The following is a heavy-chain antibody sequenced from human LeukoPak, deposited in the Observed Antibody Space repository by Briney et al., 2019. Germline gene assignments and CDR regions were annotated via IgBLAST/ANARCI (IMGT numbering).Heavy chain of an antibody. J-gene: IGHJ4*02. CDR2: ISSSGSTI. CDR3: ARGEAVAGTDY. D-gene: IGHD6-19*01. Sequence: PGGSLRLSCAASGFTFSSYEMNWVRQAPGKGLEWVSYISSSGSTIYYADSVKGRFTISRDNAKNTLYLQMNTLRADDTAMYYCARGEAVAGTDYWGQGALVTVSS. V-gene: IGHV3-48*03. CDR1: GFTFSSYE.